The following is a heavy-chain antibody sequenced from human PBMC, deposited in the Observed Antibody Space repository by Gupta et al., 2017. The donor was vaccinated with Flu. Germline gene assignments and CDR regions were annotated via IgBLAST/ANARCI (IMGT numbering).Heavy chain of an antibody. CDR2: ISSSSSYI. J-gene: IGHJ4*02. D-gene: IGHD3-22*01. V-gene: IGHV3-21*01. CDR3: ASFDSSGYSDY. CDR1: GFTFSSYS. Sequence: EVQLVESGGGLVKPGGSLRLSCAASGFTFSSYSMNWVRQAPGKGLEWVSSISSSSSYIYYADSVKGRFTISRDNAKNSLYLQMNSLRAEDTAVYYCASFDSSGYSDYWGQGTLVTVSS.